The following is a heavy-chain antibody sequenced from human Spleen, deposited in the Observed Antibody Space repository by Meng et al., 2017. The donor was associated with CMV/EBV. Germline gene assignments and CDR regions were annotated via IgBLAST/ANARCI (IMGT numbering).Heavy chain of an antibody. J-gene: IGHJ4*02. CDR2: INPNSGVT. D-gene: IGHD3-22*01. V-gene: IGHV1-2*04. CDR3: ARSRDTSAYRYYFDY. Sequence: SGYTFTDYYMHWVRQAPGQGLEWMVCINPNSGVTNYAQKFQGWVTMTRDTSISTAYMDLSRLRSDDTAVYYCARSRDTSAYRYYFDYWGQGTLVPVSS. CDR1: GYTFTDYY.